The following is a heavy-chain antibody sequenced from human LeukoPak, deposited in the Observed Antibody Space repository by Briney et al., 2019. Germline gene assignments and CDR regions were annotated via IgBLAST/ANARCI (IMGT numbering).Heavy chain of an antibody. CDR2: ISGSGTTT. D-gene: IGHD3-22*01. J-gene: IGHJ4*02. CDR1: GFTFSSYA. V-gene: IGHV3-23*01. Sequence: GGSLRLSCAASGFTFSSYAMSWVRQAPGKGLEWVSSISGSGTTTYFADSVKGRFTISRDNSKNTLYLQINSLRAEDTAVYCCAKDFSGYAYDYWGQGTLVTVSS. CDR3: AKDFSGYAYDY.